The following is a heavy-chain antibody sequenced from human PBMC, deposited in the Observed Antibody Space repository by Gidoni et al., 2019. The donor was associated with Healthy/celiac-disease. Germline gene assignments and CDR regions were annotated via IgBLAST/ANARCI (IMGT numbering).Heavy chain of an antibody. CDR2: IWYDGSTK. V-gene: IGHV3-33*01. CDR3: ARGGEDSSSHYYYYYGMDV. CDR1: GFTFSSSG. Sequence: QVQLVESGGGVVQPGRSLRLSCAASGFTFSSSGMHWVRPAPGKGLECVAVIWYDGSTKYYADSVKGRFTISRDNSKNTLYLQMNSLRAEDTAVYYCARGGEDSSSHYYYYYGMDVWGQGTTVTVSS. J-gene: IGHJ6*02. D-gene: IGHD6-6*01.